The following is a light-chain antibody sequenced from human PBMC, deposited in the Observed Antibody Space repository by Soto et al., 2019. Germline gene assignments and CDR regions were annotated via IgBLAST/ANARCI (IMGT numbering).Light chain of an antibody. Sequence: QAVVTQPPSASGTPGQRVTISCSGSRSNIGSNTVNWYQHLPGTAPKLLIHSNNQRPSGVPDRFSGSKSGTSASLAISGLQSEDEADYYCAAWDDSLNGREVFGGGTQLTVL. J-gene: IGLJ2*01. CDR1: RSNIGSNT. CDR2: SNN. V-gene: IGLV1-44*01. CDR3: AAWDDSLNGREV.